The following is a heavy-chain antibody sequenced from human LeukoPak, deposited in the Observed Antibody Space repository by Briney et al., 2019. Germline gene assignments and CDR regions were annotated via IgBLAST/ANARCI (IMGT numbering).Heavy chain of an antibody. CDR2: IKQDGSEK. V-gene: IGHV3-7*01. CDR1: GFTFSSYW. J-gene: IGHJ4*02. Sequence: QPGGSLRLSCAASGFTFSSYWMSWVRQAPGKGLEWVANIKQDGSEKYYVDSVKGRFTISRDNAKNSVYLQMNSLRAEDTAVYYCTRLHGAYPIDFWGQGTLVTVSS. D-gene: IGHD4/OR15-4a*01. CDR3: TRLHGAYPIDF.